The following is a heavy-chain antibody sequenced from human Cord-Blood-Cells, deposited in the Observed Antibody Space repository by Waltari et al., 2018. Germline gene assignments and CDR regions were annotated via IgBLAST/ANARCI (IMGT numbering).Heavy chain of an antibody. J-gene: IGHJ4*02. CDR2: IGSSSSTI. Sequence: EVQLVESGGGLVQPGGSLRLSCAASGFTFTRYSLTRVRQAPGKGREWVSDIGSSSSTIYYADSVKGRFTISRDNAKNSLYLQMNSLRDEETAVYYCARGGNSFDYWGQGTLVTVSS. D-gene: IGHD2-15*01. V-gene: IGHV3-48*02. CDR1: GFTFTRYS. CDR3: ARGGNSFDY.